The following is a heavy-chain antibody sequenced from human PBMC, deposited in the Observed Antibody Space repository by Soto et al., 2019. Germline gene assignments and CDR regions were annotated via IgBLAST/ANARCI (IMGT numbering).Heavy chain of an antibody. CDR2: IYYSGST. CDR3: ARGGQPWTPSLDY. J-gene: IGHJ4*02. CDR1: GGSISSGGYY. D-gene: IGHD1-1*01. V-gene: IGHV4-31*03. Sequence: QVQLQESGPGLVKPSQTLSLTCTVSGGSISSGGYYWSWIRQHPGKGLEWIGYIYYSGSTYYNPSLKSRVXISXDXFKNQFSLKLSSVTAADTAVYYCARGGQPWTPSLDYWGQGTLVTVSS.